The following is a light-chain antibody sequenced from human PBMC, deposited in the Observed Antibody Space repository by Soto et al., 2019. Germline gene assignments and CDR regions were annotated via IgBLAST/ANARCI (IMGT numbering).Light chain of an antibody. J-gene: IGLJ1*01. Sequence: QSVLTQPPSASGSPGQSVTISCTGTSSDVGGYNYVSWYQQHPGKAPKLMIFEVTKRPSGVPDRFSGSKSGNTASLTVSGLRAEDEADYYCSSYAGSNNYVFGTGTKVTVL. CDR1: SSDVGGYNY. CDR3: SSYAGSNNYV. CDR2: EVT. V-gene: IGLV2-8*01.